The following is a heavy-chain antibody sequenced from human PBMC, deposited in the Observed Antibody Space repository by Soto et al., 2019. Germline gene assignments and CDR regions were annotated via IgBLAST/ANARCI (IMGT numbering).Heavy chain of an antibody. CDR3: IGTYSGSSMRFDY. J-gene: IGHJ4*02. Sequence: VQLVESGGGLVKPGGSLRLSCAASGFTFSNAWMTWVRQAPGKGLEWVGRVKSKTDGGTIDYAAPVKDRFTISRDDSKNTLYLQMNGLKTEDTAVYYCIGTYSGSSMRFDYWGQGTLVTVSS. CDR2: VKSKTDGGTI. CDR1: GFTFSNAW. V-gene: IGHV3-15*01. D-gene: IGHD5-12*01.